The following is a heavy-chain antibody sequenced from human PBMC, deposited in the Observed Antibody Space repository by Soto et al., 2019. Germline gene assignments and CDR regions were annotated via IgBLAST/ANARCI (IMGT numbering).Heavy chain of an antibody. V-gene: IGHV4-4*02. J-gene: IGHJ5*02. CDR3: ARNGVYSLGS. D-gene: IGHD4-17*01. CDR1: GGSISSDHW. CDR2: VFRSGTT. Sequence: QVQLQESGPGLVKPSGTLSLTCAVSGGSISSDHWWNWVRQPPGQGLEWIGEVFRSGTTHYDPSLKSRVTISIAMSKNQCSLTLTSVTAADTAMYYCARNGVYSLGSWGQGTLVTVSS.